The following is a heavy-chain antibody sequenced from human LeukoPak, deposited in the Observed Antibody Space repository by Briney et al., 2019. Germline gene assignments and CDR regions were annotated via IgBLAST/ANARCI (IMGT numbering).Heavy chain of an antibody. J-gene: IGHJ4*02. CDR3: ARWGGDKEYYFDY. Sequence: PVGSLRLSCAASGFTFSSYGMHWVRQAPGKGLEWVAVIWYDESKRYYADSVKGRFTISRDKSKNTLYLQMNSLRVEDTAVYYCARWGGDKEYYFDYWGQGTLVTVSS. D-gene: IGHD3-10*01. V-gene: IGHV3-33*01. CDR2: IWYDESKR. CDR1: GFTFSSYG.